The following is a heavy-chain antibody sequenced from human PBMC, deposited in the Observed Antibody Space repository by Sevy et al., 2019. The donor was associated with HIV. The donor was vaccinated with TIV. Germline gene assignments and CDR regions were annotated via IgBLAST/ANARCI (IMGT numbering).Heavy chain of an antibody. D-gene: IGHD5-18*01. CDR2: IYSDETN. Sequence: GGALRLSCAASGFSVNSNYMTWVRQAPGKGLEGVSVIYSDETNYHADSVKDRFTISRDNSKNMLYLQMSSLRAEDTAIYYCARGKSGYGYALNYWGQGTLVTVSS. CDR3: ARGKSGYGYALNY. J-gene: IGHJ4*02. V-gene: IGHV3-66*01. CDR1: GFSVNSNY.